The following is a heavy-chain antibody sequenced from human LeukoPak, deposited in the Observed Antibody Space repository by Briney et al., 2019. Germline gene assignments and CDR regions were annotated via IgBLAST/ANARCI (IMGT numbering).Heavy chain of an antibody. D-gene: IGHD3-10*01. J-gene: IGHJ5*02. CDR2: ISYSGST. V-gene: IGHV4-59*01. Sequence: PSETLSLTCIVSGGSLSHYYWNWIRQIPGKGLEWIGYISYSGSTNYNPSLKSRVTISVDTSKNHFSLTLSSVTAADAAMYYCARGGHFGELLFSWFDPWGQGTLVTVSS. CDR3: ARGGHFGELLFSWFDP. CDR1: GGSLSHYY.